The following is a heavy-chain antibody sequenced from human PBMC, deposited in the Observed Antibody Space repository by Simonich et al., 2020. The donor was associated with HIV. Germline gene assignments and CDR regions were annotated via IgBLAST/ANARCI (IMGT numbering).Heavy chain of an antibody. CDR1: GFTFDDYA. D-gene: IGHD6-6*01. V-gene: IGHV3-9*03. Sequence: EVQLVESGGGLVQHGRSLRLSCEASGFTFDDYAMHWVRQAPGKGLEWVSGISWNSGSIGYADSVKGRFTISRDNAKNSLYLQMNSLRAEDMALYYCAKDRYSSSSGSFDYWGQGTLVTVSS. CDR2: ISWNSGSI. J-gene: IGHJ4*02. CDR3: AKDRYSSSSGSFDY.